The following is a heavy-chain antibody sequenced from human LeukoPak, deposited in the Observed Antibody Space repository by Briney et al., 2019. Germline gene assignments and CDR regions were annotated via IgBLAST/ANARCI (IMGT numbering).Heavy chain of an antibody. Sequence: ASVKVSCKTSGYTFTSYGISWVRQAPGQGLEWMGWMSPYSGNTNYAQKLQGGLTMTTDTSTSTAYMELRSLRSDDTAVYYCAREPLALDYWGQGTLVSVSS. CDR1: GYTFTSYG. V-gene: IGHV1-18*01. CDR2: MSPYSGNT. CDR3: AREPLALDY. J-gene: IGHJ4*02. D-gene: IGHD3-3*02.